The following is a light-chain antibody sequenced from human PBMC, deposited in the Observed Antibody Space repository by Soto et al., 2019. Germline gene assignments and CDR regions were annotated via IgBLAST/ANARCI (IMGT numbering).Light chain of an antibody. V-gene: IGLV1-40*01. Sequence: QAVVTQPPSVSGAPGQRVTISCTGRSSNIGAGYDVHWYQQLPGTAPKLLIFGNSNRPSGVPDRLSGSKSGTSASLAITGLQAVDEADYYCQSYDSSLSGWVFGGGTKLTV. J-gene: IGLJ3*02. CDR1: SSNIGAGYD. CDR2: GNS. CDR3: QSYDSSLSGWV.